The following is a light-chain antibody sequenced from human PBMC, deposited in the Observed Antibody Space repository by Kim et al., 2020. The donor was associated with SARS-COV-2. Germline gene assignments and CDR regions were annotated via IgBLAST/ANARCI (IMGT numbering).Light chain of an antibody. CDR1: SSDVGSYNL. CDR2: VVS. Sequence: LITISCTGTSSDVGSYNLVSWYQQHPGKAPKLMIYVVSKRPSGVSNSFSGSKSGNTASLTISGLQAEDEADYYCCSYAGSSTSVVFGGGTQLTVL. CDR3: CSYAGSSTSVV. J-gene: IGLJ2*01. V-gene: IGLV2-23*02.